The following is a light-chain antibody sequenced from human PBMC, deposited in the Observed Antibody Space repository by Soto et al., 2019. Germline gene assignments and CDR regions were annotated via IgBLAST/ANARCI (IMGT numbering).Light chain of an antibody. CDR3: AAWDDSLSGVV. V-gene: IGLV1-47*01. CDR1: FSNLGSNF. J-gene: IGLJ2*01. CDR2: RND. Sequence: QSVLTQPPSASGTPGQRVTISCSGTFSNLGSNFVFWYQQLPGAAPKLLISRNDQRPSGVPDRFSGSKSGTSASLAISGLRSEDEADYYCAAWDDSLSGVVFGGGTKVTVL.